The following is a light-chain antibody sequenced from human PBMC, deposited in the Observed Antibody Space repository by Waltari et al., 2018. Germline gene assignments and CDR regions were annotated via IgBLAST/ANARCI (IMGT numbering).Light chain of an antibody. CDR1: STDIGYYNL. Sequence: QSVLTQPASVSGSPGQSITISCTGTSTDIGYYNLVSWYQQYPGKAPKVMIYQVNKRPSETSKRFSGSESGNTASLTISGLQAEDEADYYCCSYADSRTWVFGGGTKLTVL. CDR2: QVN. J-gene: IGLJ3*02. CDR3: CSYADSRTWV. V-gene: IGLV2-23*02.